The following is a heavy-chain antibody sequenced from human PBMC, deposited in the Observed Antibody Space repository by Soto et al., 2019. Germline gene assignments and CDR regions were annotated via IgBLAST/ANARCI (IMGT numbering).Heavy chain of an antibody. CDR2: ISYDGSNK. D-gene: IGHD5-12*01. CDR3: ARDEMSRRWLQLTYGATHGPNIDY. Sequence: GGSLRLSCAASGFTFSSYAMHWVRQAPGKGLEWVAVISYDGSNKYYADSVKGRFTISRDNSKNTLYLQMNSLRAEDTAVYYCARDEMSRRWLQLTYGATHGPNIDYWGQGTLVTVSS. V-gene: IGHV3-30-3*01. CDR1: GFTFSSYA. J-gene: IGHJ4*02.